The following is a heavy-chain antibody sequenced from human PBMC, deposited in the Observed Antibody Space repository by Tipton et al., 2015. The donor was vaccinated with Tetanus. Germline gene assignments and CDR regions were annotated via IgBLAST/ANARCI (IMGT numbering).Heavy chain of an antibody. V-gene: IGHV1-69*06. CDR2: VIPKWDTT. D-gene: IGHD3-10*01. J-gene: IGHJ5*02. Sequence: QLVQSGPEVRRPGSSVKASCKASGDTYTTHGVTWVRQAPGPRLEWLGGVIPKWDTTKYARKFEDRVTITTDKSATTAHMELRRLTSEDTAIYYCVRHVVGAVPKGYNWFAPWGPGTLVTVSS. CDR1: GDTYTTHG. CDR3: VRHVVGAVPKGYNWFAP.